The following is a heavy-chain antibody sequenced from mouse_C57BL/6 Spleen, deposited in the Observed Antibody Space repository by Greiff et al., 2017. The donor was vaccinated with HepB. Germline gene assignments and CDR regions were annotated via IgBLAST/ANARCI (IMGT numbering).Heavy chain of an antibody. J-gene: IGHJ2*01. CDR3: TKDYGSRFDY. Sequence: EVKLVESGGGLVQPGGSMKLSCVASGFTSSNYWMNWVRQSPEKGLEWVAQIRLKSDNYATHYAESVKGRFIISRDDSKSSVYLQMNNLRAEDTGIYYCTKDYGSRFDYWGQGTTLTVSS. V-gene: IGHV6-3*01. CDR1: GFTSSNYW. CDR2: IRLKSDNYAT. D-gene: IGHD1-1*01.